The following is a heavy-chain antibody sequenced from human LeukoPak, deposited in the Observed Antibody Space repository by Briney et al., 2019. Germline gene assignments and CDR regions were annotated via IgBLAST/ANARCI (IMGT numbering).Heavy chain of an antibody. D-gene: IGHD1-26*01. CDR2: ISAYNGNT. CDR1: GYTFTSYG. Sequence: ASVKVSCEASGYTFTSYGISWVRQAPGQGLEWMGWISAYNGNTNYAQKLQGRVTMTTDTSTSTAYMELRSLRSDDTAVYYCARERVGAALIWDYYYYGMDVWGQGTTVTVSS. J-gene: IGHJ6*02. V-gene: IGHV1-18*01. CDR3: ARERVGAALIWDYYYYGMDV.